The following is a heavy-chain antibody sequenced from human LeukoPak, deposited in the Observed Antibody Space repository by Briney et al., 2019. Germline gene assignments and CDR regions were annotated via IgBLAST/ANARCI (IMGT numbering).Heavy chain of an antibody. CDR3: ARHLGDSSGYYAGELDY. CDR2: IFDNGNT. D-gene: IGHD3-22*01. CDR1: GGSINNYY. Sequence: PSETLSLTCTVSGGSINNYYWSWIRQPPGKGLEWIRYIFDNGNTNYNPSLKSRVTISLDTSKNQFSLKLSSVTAADTAVYYCARHLGDSSGYYAGELDYWGQGTLVTVSS. V-gene: IGHV4-59*08. J-gene: IGHJ4*02.